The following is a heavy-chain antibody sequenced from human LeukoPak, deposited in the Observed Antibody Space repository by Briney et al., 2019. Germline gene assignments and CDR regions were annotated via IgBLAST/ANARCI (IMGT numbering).Heavy chain of an antibody. CDR3: ARGRYNLSY. Sequence: SETLSLTCAVYGGSFSGYYWSWIRQPPGKGLEWIGEINHSGSTNYNPSLKSRVTISVDTSKNQFSLKLSSMTAADTAVYYCARGRYNLSYWGQGTLVTVSS. CDR1: GGSFSGYY. D-gene: IGHD1-20*01. V-gene: IGHV4-34*01. J-gene: IGHJ4*02. CDR2: INHSGST.